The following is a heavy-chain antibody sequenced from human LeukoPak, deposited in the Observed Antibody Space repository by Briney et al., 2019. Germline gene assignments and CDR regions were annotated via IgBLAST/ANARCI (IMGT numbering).Heavy chain of an antibody. CDR3: AKATGSGYYYRDPFDY. V-gene: IGHV3-7*03. CDR1: GFTFSSHI. Sequence: GGSLRLSCEASGFTFSSHIISWVRQAPGKGLEWVANIKQDGSDKYYVDSVKGRFTISRDNAKNSLHLQMNSLRAEDTAVYYCAKATGSGYYYRDPFDYWGQGTLVTVSS. CDR2: IKQDGSDK. D-gene: IGHD3-22*01. J-gene: IGHJ4*02.